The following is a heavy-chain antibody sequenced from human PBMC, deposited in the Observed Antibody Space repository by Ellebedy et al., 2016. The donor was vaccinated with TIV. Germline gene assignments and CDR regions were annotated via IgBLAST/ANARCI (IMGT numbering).Heavy chain of an antibody. V-gene: IGHV4-59*01. CDR2: IYYSGST. CDR3: ARTVAGTYYYYYGMDV. J-gene: IGHJ6*02. D-gene: IGHD6-19*01. CDR1: GGSISSYY. Sequence: SETLSLTCTVSGGSISSYYWSWIRQPPGKGLEWIGYIYYSGSTYYNPSLKSLVTISVDTSKNQFSLKLSSVIAADTAVYYCARTVAGTYYYYYGMDVWGQGTTVTVSS.